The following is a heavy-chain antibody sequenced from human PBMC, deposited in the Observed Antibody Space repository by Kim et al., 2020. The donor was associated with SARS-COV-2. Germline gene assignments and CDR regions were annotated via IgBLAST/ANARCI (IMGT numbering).Heavy chain of an antibody. CDR3: ARSGWRQWLAELDY. CDR1: GFTFDDYG. V-gene: IGHV3-20*01. J-gene: IGHJ4*02. Sequence: GGSLRLSCAASGFTFDDYGMSWVRQAPGKGLEWVSGINWNGGSTGYADSVKGRFTISRDNAKNSLYLQMNSLRAEDTALYHCARSGWRQWLAELDYWGQGTLVTVSS. D-gene: IGHD6-19*01. CDR2: INWNGGST.